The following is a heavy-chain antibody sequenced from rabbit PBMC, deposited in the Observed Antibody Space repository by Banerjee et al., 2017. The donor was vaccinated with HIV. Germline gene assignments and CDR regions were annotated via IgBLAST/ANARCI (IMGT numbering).Heavy chain of an antibody. CDR1: GFVFSSYG. D-gene: IGHD6-1*01. CDR2: TAPVFGST. V-gene: IGHV1S21*01. Sequence: LAESGGGLVHRGGSLNLSCKASGFVFSSYGVSWVRQAPGKGLEWIGYTAPVFGSTYYASWVNGRFAISLDNAQNTVDLQMASLTAADTATYFCARAAGYAGYGYATGFDLWGPGTLV. J-gene: IGHJ4*01. CDR3: ARAAGYAGYGYATGFDL.